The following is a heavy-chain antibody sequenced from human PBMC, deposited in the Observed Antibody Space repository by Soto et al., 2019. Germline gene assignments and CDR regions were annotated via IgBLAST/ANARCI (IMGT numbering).Heavy chain of an antibody. V-gene: IGHV4-59*01. CDR1: GGSISSYY. D-gene: IGHD6-19*01. CDR3: SRETGGWYVHYFDY. Sequence: IRASETLSLTCTVSGGSISSYYWSWIRQPPGKGLEWIGYIYYGGSTNYSASLMSRVTISVDTSKNQFSLKLSSVTAADTAVYYCSRETGGWYVHYFDYWGQGTLVTVSS. J-gene: IGHJ4*02. CDR2: IYYGGST.